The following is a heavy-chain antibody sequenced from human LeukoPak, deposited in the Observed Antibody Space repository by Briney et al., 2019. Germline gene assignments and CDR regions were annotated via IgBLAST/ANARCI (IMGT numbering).Heavy chain of an antibody. J-gene: IGHJ4*02. D-gene: IGHD5-12*01. V-gene: IGHV1-69*06. Sequence: XGXGXEWMGGIIPIFGTANYAQKFQGRVTITADKSTSTAYMELSSLRSEDTAVYYCARGDIVATRAFDYWGQGTLVTVSS. CDR3: ARGDIVATRAFDY. CDR2: IIPIFGTA.